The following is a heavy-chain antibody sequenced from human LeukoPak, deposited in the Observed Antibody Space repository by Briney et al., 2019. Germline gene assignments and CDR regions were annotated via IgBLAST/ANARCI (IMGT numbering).Heavy chain of an antibody. D-gene: IGHD2/OR15-2a*01. V-gene: IGHV1-18*01. Sequence: ASVKVSSKASGYTFTSYGISWVRQAPGRGLEWMGWISAYNGNTNYAQKLQGRVTMTTDTSTSTAYMELRSLRSDDTAVYYCARDRRGMTTSDWGQGTLVTVSS. CDR1: GYTFTSYG. CDR2: ISAYNGNT. CDR3: ARDRRGMTTSD. J-gene: IGHJ4*02.